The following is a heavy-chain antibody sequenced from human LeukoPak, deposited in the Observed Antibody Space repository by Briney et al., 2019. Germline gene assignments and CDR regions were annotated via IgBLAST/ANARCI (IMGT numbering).Heavy chain of an antibody. Sequence: SETLSLTCTVSGGSISSGDYYWSWIRQLPGKGLEWIGYIYYSGSTYYNPTLKSRVTISVDTSNNQFSLKLSFVTAADTAVYYCARDLPALVPVYWGQGTLVTVSS. CDR2: IYYSGST. D-gene: IGHD5-18*01. V-gene: IGHV4-30-4*01. CDR3: ARDLPALVPVY. J-gene: IGHJ4*02. CDR1: GGSISSGDYY.